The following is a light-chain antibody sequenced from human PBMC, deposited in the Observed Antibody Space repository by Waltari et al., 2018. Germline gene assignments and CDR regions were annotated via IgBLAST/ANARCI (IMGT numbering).Light chain of an antibody. J-gene: IGKJ1*01. CDR3: QQSYSTPWT. V-gene: IGKV3-15*01. CDR1: QSVSSN. Sequence: EIVITQSPATLSVSPGERATLSCRASQSVSSNLAWYQQKPGQAPRLLIYGASTRATGIPARFSGSGSGTEFTLTISSLQSEDFAVYYCQQSYSTPWTFGQETKVEIK. CDR2: GAS.